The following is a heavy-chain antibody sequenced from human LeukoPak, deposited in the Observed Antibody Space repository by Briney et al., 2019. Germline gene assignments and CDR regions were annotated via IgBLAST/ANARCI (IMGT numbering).Heavy chain of an antibody. CDR1: GFTFSSYS. V-gene: IGHV3-48*01. CDR3: ARTRYYYNSRSYGAPYYFDY. J-gene: IGHJ4*02. D-gene: IGHD3-10*01. Sequence: GGSLRLPCAASGFTFSSYSMNWVRQAPGKGLEWVSYISSSSSTIYYADSVKGRFTISRDNAKNSLYLQMNSLRAEDTAVYYCARTRYYYNSRSYGAPYYFDYWGQGTLVTVSS. CDR2: ISSSSSTI.